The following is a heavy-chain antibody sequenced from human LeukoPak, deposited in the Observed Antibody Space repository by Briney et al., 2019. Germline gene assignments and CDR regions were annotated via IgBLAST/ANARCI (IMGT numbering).Heavy chain of an antibody. CDR3: AKGCGTYYSYYYGMDV. V-gene: IGHV3-21*01. Sequence: GGSLRLSCAASGFTFSSYSMNWVRQAPGKGLEWVSSISSSSSYIYYADSVKGRFTISRDNAKNSLYLQMNSLRAEDTAVYYCAKGCGTYYSYYYGMDVWGQGTTVTVSS. J-gene: IGHJ6*02. CDR2: ISSSSSYI. D-gene: IGHD1-26*01. CDR1: GFTFSSYS.